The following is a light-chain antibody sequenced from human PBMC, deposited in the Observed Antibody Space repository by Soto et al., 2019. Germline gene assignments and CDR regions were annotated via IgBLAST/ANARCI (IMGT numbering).Light chain of an antibody. CDR3: QSYDSSLSGSKV. CDR1: SSNIGAGYD. J-gene: IGLJ1*01. Sequence: QSVLTQPPSVSGAPGQRVTISCTGSSSNIGAGYDVHWYQQLPGTAPKRLIYGNSNRPSGVPDRFSGSKSGTSASLAITGLQAEEEADDYGQSYDSSLSGSKVFGTGTKLTVL. V-gene: IGLV1-40*01. CDR2: GNS.